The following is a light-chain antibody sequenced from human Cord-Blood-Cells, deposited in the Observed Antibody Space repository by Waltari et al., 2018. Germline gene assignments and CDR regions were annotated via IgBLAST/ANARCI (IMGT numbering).Light chain of an antibody. V-gene: IGLV2-14*01. Sequence: QSALTQPASVSGSPGHSITISCPGTSRDVGGYNYASWYPQPPGNAPKLMIYDGSNRPSGVSNRFSGSKSGNTASLTISGLQAEDEADYYCSSYTSSSTWLFGGGTKLTVL. CDR3: SSYTSSSTWL. CDR2: DGS. J-gene: IGLJ3*02. CDR1: SRDVGGYNY.